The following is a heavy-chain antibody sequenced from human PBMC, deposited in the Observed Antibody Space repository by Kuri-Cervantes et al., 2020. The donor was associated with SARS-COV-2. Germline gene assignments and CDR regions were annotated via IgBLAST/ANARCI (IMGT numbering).Heavy chain of an antibody. J-gene: IGHJ4*02. V-gene: IGHV3-7*01. CDR3: ARDMTIFGVVTYYFDY. CDR2: IKQDGSEK. CDR1: GFTFSSYS. D-gene: IGHD3-3*01. Sequence: GGSLRLSCAASGFTFSSYSMNWVRQAPGKGLEWVANIKQDGSEKYYVDSVKGRFTISRDNAKNSLYLQMNSLRAEDTAVYYCARDMTIFGVVTYYFDYWGQGTLVTVSS.